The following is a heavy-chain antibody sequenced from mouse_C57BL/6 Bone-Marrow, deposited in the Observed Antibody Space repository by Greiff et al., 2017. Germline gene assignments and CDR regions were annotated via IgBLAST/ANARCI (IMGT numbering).Heavy chain of an antibody. Sequence: VQLQQPGAELVRPGSSVKLSCKASGYTFTSYWMHWVKQRPIQGLEWIGNIDPSDSETHYNQKFKDKVTLTGDKSSSTAYMQLSSLTSEDSAVYYCAREIYYGSSYDYWGQGTTLTVSS. J-gene: IGHJ2*01. V-gene: IGHV1-52*01. CDR3: AREIYYGSSYDY. CDR1: GYTFTSYW. D-gene: IGHD1-1*01. CDR2: IDPSDSET.